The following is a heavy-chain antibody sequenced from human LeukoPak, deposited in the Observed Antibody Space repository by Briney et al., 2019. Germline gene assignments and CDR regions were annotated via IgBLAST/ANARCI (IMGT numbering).Heavy chain of an antibody. CDR3: ARRAGAYSHPYDY. V-gene: IGHV3-53*01. D-gene: IGHD4/OR15-4a*01. Sequence: GGSLRFSCTVSGFTVSSNSMSWVRQAPGKGLEWVSFIYSDNTHYSDSVKGRFTISRDNSKNTLYLQMNSLRAEDTAVYYCARRAGAYSHPYDYWGQGTLVTVPS. CDR1: GFTVSSNS. J-gene: IGHJ4*02. CDR2: IYSDNT.